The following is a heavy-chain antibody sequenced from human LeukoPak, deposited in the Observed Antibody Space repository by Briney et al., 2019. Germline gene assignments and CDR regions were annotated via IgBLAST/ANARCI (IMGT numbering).Heavy chain of an antibody. CDR1: GFTFSDYY. V-gene: IGHV4-59*01. J-gene: IGHJ4*02. D-gene: IGHD6-19*01. CDR3: ARITPSGWSDY. CDR2: IYYSGST. Sequence: PGGSLRLSCAASGFTFSDYYMSWIRQPPGKALEWIGYIYYSGSTNYNPSLKSRVTMSVDTSKNHFSLKLSSVTAADTAVYHCARITPSGWSDYWGQGTLVTVSS.